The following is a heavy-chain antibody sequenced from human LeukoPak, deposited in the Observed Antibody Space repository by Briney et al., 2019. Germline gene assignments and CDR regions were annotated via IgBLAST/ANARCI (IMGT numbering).Heavy chain of an antibody. CDR3: AKDRFSSGWSPFDY. J-gene: IGHJ4*02. Sequence: GRSLRLSCAASGFTFDDYAMHWARQAPGKGLEWVSGISWNSGSIGYADSVKGRFTISRDNAKNSLYLQMNSLRAEDTALYYCAKDRFSSGWSPFDYWGQGTLVTVSS. V-gene: IGHV3-9*01. CDR2: ISWNSGSI. D-gene: IGHD6-19*01. CDR1: GFTFDDYA.